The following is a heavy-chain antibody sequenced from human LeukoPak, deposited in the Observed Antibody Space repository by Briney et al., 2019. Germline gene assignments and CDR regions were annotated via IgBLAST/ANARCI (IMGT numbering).Heavy chain of an antibody. CDR2: IYNSANT. D-gene: IGHD5-12*01. V-gene: IGHV4-39*01. CDR1: GDSISSSSYC. CDR3: ARRSRSGYIGYENAFDI. J-gene: IGHJ3*02. Sequence: ETLSLTCTVSGDSISSSSYCWDWIRQPPGKGLEWIGNIYNSANTHYNPSLKTRITMSVDTSKNQFSLKLNSVTAADTGIYYCARRSRSGYIGYENAFDIWGQGTMVTVSS.